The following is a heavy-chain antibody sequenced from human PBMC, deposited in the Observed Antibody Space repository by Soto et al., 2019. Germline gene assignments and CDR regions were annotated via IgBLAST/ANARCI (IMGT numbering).Heavy chain of an antibody. CDR3: ARGRIDSSGWYFDT. CDR2: ISGSGGST. V-gene: IGHV3-23*01. Sequence: GESLKISCAASGFTFSSYAMSWVCQAPGKGLEWVSAISGSGGSTYYVDSVKGRFTISRDTSKNTLYLQMNSLKDDDTAVYYCARGRIDSSGWYFDTWGQGTLVTVSS. J-gene: IGHJ4*02. CDR1: GFTFSSYA. D-gene: IGHD6-19*01.